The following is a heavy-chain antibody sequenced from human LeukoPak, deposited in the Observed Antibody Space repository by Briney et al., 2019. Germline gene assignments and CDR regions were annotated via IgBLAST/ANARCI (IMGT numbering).Heavy chain of an antibody. V-gene: IGHV4-39*01. J-gene: IGHJ6*03. Sequence: SETLSLTCTVSGGSISSSSYYWGWIRQPPGKGLEWIGSIYYSGSTYYNPSLKSRVTISVDTSKNQFSLKLSSVTAADTAVYYCARQQLAYRGAYYYYYYYMDVWGKGTTVTVSS. D-gene: IGHD6-13*01. CDR1: GGSISSSSYY. CDR3: ARQQLAYRGAYYYYYYYMDV. CDR2: IYYSGST.